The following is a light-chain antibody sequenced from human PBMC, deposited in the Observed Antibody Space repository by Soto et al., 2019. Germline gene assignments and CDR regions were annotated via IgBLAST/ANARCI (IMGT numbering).Light chain of an antibody. CDR2: EGG. V-gene: IGLV2-23*01. CDR1: SSDVGSYNL. Sequence: QSALTQPASVSGSPGQSITISCTGTSSDVGSYNLVSWYQQHPGKAPNPMIYEGGKRPSGVPDRFSGSKSGNTASLTISGLQAEDEADYYCCTYAGGTTWVFGGGTKLTVL. J-gene: IGLJ3*02. CDR3: CTYAGGTTWV.